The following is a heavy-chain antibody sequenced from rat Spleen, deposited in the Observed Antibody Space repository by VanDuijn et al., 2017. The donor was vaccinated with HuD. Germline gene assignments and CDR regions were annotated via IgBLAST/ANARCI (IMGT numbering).Heavy chain of an antibody. Sequence: EVQLVESGGGLVQPGRSLKLSCAASGFTFSSFAMAWVRQAPKKGLEWVATITSAGSNTYYPDSVKGRFTISRDNAKSTLFLQMDSLRSEDTATYYCARRHYGYTDYFDYWGQGVMVPVSS. D-gene: IGHD1-11*01. CDR2: ITSAGSNT. CDR3: ARRHYGYTDYFDY. J-gene: IGHJ2*01. V-gene: IGHV5-7*01. CDR1: GFTFSSFA.